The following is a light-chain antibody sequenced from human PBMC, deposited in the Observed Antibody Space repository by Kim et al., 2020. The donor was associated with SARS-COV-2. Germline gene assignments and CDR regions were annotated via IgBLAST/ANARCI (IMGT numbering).Light chain of an antibody. Sequence: QSALTQPRSVSGSPGQSVTIPCTGTSSDVGSFKYVSWYQQHPGTVPKLMIYDVSKRPSGVPDRFSGSKSGNTASLTVSGLQAEDEADYYCCSYTDRHTFVFGTGTKVTVL. J-gene: IGLJ1*01. V-gene: IGLV2-11*01. CDR2: DVS. CDR1: SSDVGSFKY. CDR3: CSYTDRHTFV.